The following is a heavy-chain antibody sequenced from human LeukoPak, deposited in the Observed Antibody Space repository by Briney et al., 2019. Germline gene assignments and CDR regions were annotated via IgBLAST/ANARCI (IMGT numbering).Heavy chain of an antibody. CDR1: GYTFTGYY. Sequence: ASVKVSCKASGYTFTGYYMHWVRQAPGQGLEWMGWINPNSGGTNYAQKFQGRVTMTRDTSISTAYMELSRLRSDDTAVYYCARGAAYYDFWSGYYFPDYWGQGTLVTVSS. J-gene: IGHJ4*02. CDR2: INPNSGGT. D-gene: IGHD3-3*01. CDR3: ARGAAYYDFWSGYYFPDY. V-gene: IGHV1-2*02.